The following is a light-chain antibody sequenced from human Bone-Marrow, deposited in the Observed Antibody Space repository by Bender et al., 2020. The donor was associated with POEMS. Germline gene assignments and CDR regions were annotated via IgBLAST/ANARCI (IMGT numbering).Light chain of an antibody. CDR3: ATWDSGLNTVV. J-gene: IGLJ2*01. CDR1: DSNFGGNN. V-gene: IGLV1-44*01. CDR2: SNY. Sequence: QSVLTQPPSASGTPGQSVIISCSGTDSNFGGNNVNWYQHLPGTAPRLVVYSNYQRPSGVPARFSGSRSGTSATLGITGVQTGDEADYYCATWDSGLNTVVFGGGTKLTVL.